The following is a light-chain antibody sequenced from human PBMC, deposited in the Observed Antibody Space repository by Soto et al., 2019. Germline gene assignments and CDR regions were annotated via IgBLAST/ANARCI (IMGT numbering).Light chain of an antibody. J-gene: IGLJ1*01. CDR3: SSYRSSSTV. CDR2: EVS. Sequence: QSALTQPASVSGSPGQSITISCTGTSSDVGGYNYASWYQQHPSKAPKLMIYEVSNRPSGVSNRFSGSKSDNTASLTISGLQAEDEADYYCSSYRSSSTVFGTGTKVTVL. V-gene: IGLV2-14*01. CDR1: SSDVGGYNY.